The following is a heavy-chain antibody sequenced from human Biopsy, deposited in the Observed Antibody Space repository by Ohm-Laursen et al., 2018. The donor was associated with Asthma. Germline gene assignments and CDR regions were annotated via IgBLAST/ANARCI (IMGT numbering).Heavy chain of an antibody. Sequence: SLRLSCAASGFTFSSYSMNWVRQAPGKGLEWVSSISSSSSYIYYADSVKGRFTISRDNAKNSLYLQMNSLRAEDTAVYYCARDRYGNYVGWFDSWGQGTLVTVSS. CDR2: ISSSSSYI. CDR3: ARDRYGNYVGWFDS. V-gene: IGHV3-21*01. CDR1: GFTFSSYS. D-gene: IGHD4-11*01. J-gene: IGHJ5*01.